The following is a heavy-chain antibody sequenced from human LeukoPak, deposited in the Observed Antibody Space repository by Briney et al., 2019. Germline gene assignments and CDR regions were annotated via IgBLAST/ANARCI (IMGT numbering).Heavy chain of an antibody. Sequence: GGSLRLSCAASGFTFSSYAMYWVRQAPGKGLEWVAVISYDGSNKYYADSVKGRFTISRDNSKNTLYLQMNSLRAEDTAVYYCARGLSITIFGVVRTDGAFDIWGQGTMVTVSS. CDR3: ARGLSITIFGVVRTDGAFDI. D-gene: IGHD3-3*01. CDR1: GFTFSSYA. CDR2: ISYDGSNK. V-gene: IGHV3-30-3*01. J-gene: IGHJ3*02.